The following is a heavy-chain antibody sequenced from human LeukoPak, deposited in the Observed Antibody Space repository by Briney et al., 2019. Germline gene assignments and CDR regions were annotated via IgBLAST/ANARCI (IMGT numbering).Heavy chain of an antibody. CDR2: FDPEDGET. CDR1: GYTLTELS. D-gene: IGHD3-22*01. CDR3: ATLGAVAFDSSFDY. J-gene: IGHJ4*02. V-gene: IGHV1-24*01. Sequence: ASVMVSCKVSGYTLTELSMHWVRQAPGKGLEWMGGFDPEDGETIYAQKFQGRVTMTEDTSTDTAYMELSSLRSEDTAVYYCATLGAVAFDSSFDYWGQGTLVTVSS.